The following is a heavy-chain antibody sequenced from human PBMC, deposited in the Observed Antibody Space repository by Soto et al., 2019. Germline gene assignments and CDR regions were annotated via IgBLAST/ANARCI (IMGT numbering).Heavy chain of an antibody. CDR3: ARVREGLRFLEWPLFDY. V-gene: IGHV1-2*04. CDR1: GYTFTGYY. CDR2: INPNSGGT. D-gene: IGHD3-3*01. Sequence: ASVKVSCKASGYTFTGYYMHWVRQAPGQGLERMGWINPNSGGTNYAQKFQGWVNMTRDTSISTAYKELSRLRSDDPAVYYCARVREGLRFLEWPLFDYWGQGTLVTVSS. J-gene: IGHJ4*02.